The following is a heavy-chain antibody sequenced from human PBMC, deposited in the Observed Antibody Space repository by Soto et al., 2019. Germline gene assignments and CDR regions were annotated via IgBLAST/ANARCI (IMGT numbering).Heavy chain of an antibody. Sequence: QVQLQQWGAGLLKPSETLSLTCAVYGGSFSGYYWSWIRQPPGKGLEWIGEINHSGSTNYNPSLKRRVTISVDTSKNQFSLKLSSVTAADTAVYYCARGGCSGGSCYSGGYWGQGTLVTVSS. CDR2: INHSGST. CDR3: ARGGCSGGSCYSGGY. V-gene: IGHV4-34*01. D-gene: IGHD2-15*01. J-gene: IGHJ4*02. CDR1: GGSFSGYY.